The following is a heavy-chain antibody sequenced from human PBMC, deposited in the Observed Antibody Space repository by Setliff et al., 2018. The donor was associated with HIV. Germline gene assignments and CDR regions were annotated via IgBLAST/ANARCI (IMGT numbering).Heavy chain of an antibody. CDR2: IHPGVSDT. D-gene: IGHD4-17*01. J-gene: IGHJ6*03. V-gene: IGHV5-51*01. CDR1: GYSFTSYW. Sequence: PGESLKISCKGSGYSFTSYWIGWVRQMPGKGLEWMGIIHPGVSDTRYSPSFQGQVTISADKSISTAYLQWSSLKASDTAMYYCARQSGDYTVTTYYMDVWGKGTTVTVSS. CDR3: ARQSGDYTVTTYYMDV.